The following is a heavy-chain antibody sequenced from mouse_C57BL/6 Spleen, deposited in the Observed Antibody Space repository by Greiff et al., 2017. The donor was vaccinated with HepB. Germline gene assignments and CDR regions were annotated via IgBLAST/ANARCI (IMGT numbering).Heavy chain of an antibody. CDR3: AREDDYVLFAY. Sequence: EVQLQESGPGLVKPSQSLSLTCSVTGYSITSGYYWNWIRQFPGNKLEWMGYISYDGSNNYNPSLKNRISITRDTSKNQFFLKLNSVTTEDTATYYCAREDDYVLFAYWGQGTLVTVSA. V-gene: IGHV3-6*01. J-gene: IGHJ3*01. CDR1: GYSITSGYY. CDR2: ISYDGSN. D-gene: IGHD2-4*01.